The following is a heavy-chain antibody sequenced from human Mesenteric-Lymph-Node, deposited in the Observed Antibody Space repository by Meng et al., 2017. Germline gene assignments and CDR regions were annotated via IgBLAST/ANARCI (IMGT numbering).Heavy chain of an antibody. V-gene: IGHV3-72*01. CDR2: IRNKANSYNT. Sequence: GESLKISCAASGFTFSNAWMSWVRQAPGKGLEWVGRIRNKANSYNTEYTASVEGRFTISRDDSKNSLFLQMNSLKTEDTAVYYCARPVMDLSRRRYFDFWGQGTLVTVSS. D-gene: IGHD2-8*01. CDR1: GFTFSNAW. CDR3: ARPVMDLSRRRYFDF. J-gene: IGHJ4*02.